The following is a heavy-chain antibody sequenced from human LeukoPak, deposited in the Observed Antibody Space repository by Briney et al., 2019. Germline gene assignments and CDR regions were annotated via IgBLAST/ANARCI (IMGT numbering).Heavy chain of an antibody. J-gene: IGHJ4*02. CDR3: ARGFSYGYGY. CDR2: INHSGST. Sequence: PSETLSLTCAVYGGSVSGYYWSWIRQPPGKGLEWIGEINHSGSTNYNPSLKSRVTISVDTSKNQFSLKLSSVTAADTAVYYCARGFSYGYGYWGQGTLDTVSS. CDR1: GGSVSGYY. D-gene: IGHD5-18*01. V-gene: IGHV4-34*01.